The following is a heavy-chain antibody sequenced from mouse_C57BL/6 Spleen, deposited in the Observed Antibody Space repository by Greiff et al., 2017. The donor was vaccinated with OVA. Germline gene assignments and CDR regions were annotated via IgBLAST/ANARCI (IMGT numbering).Heavy chain of an antibody. Sequence: EVQLQQSGPELVKPGASVKISCKASGYTFTDYYMNWVKQSHGKSLEWIGDINPNNGGTSYNQKFKGKATLTVDKSSSTAYMELRSLTSEDSAVYYCARDFHYGSSYLDYWGQGTTLTVSS. V-gene: IGHV1-26*01. CDR2: INPNNGGT. CDR1: GYTFTDYY. J-gene: IGHJ2*01. D-gene: IGHD1-1*01. CDR3: ARDFHYGSSYLDY.